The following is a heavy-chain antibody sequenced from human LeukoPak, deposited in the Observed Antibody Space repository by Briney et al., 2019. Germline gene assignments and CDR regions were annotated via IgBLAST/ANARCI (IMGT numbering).Heavy chain of an antibody. Sequence: SETLSLTCTVSGGSISSSSYYWGWIRQPPGKGLEWIGSIYYSGSTYYNPSLKSRVTISVDTSKNQFSLKLSSVTAADTAVYYCARLVLLWFGDHGLFDYWGQGTLVTVSS. J-gene: IGHJ4*02. D-gene: IGHD3-10*01. CDR3: ARLVLLWFGDHGLFDY. CDR1: GGSISSSSYY. V-gene: IGHV4-39*07. CDR2: IYYSGST.